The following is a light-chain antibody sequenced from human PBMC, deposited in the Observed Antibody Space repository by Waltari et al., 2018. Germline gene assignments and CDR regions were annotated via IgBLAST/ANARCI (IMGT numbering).Light chain of an antibody. J-gene: IGLJ1*01. CDR3: SSYASSSAHYV. V-gene: IGLV2-14*03. CDR2: DVT. CDR1: SSDVGGYNF. Sequence: QSALTQPASVSGSPGQSITIPCTGTSSDVGGYNFVSWYQQHPGKAPKLMIYDVTTRPSGVSNRFSGSRSCNTASLTIAGLQAEDEADYYCSSYASSSAHYVFGSGTKVTVL.